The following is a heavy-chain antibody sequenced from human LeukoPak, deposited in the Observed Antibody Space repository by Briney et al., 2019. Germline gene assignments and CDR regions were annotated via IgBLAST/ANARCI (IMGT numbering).Heavy chain of an antibody. Sequence: GGSLRLSCAASGVTFSYYWMHWVRQAPGKGLVWVSRIDSDGSSRGYAGSVKGRFTISRDNAKNTLYLQMNSLRAEDTAVYYCVREGGYDPFENWGQGTLVTVSS. J-gene: IGHJ4*02. V-gene: IGHV3-74*01. CDR3: VREGGYDPFEN. CDR1: GVTFSYYW. CDR2: IDSDGSSR. D-gene: IGHD5-12*01.